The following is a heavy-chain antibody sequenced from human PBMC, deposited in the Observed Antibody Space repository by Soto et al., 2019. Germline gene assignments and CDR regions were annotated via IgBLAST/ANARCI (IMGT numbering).Heavy chain of an antibody. V-gene: IGHV1-18*01. CDR1: RYIFTTCG. Sequence: ASVTVSCKASRYIFTTCGLTWLGQEHGPGLEWMGRISGQNGNRISAKRFQGRVTMTTDTSTSTAYMELRRLRSDDTAVYYCARDRHDPSGGANWFDLWGQGTPVTVSS. CDR3: ARDRHDPSGGANWFDL. D-gene: IGHD3-10*01. CDR2: ISGQNGNR. J-gene: IGHJ5*02.